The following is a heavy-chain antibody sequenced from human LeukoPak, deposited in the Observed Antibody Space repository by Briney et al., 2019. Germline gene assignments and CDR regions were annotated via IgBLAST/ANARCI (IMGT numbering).Heavy chain of an antibody. CDR2: ISPDGSGE. CDR3: SGRDSSRNPWAY. V-gene: IGHV3-7*02. D-gene: IGHD2-2*01. J-gene: IGHJ4*02. CDR1: GFSFTTYW. Sequence: GGFLRLSCAASGFSFTTYWMNWVRQGPGGRLEWVANISPDGSGEYYRDSVRGRFSISRDNAKESLYLQMYNVRADDSGIYYCSGRDSSRNPWAYWGQGTQVSVS.